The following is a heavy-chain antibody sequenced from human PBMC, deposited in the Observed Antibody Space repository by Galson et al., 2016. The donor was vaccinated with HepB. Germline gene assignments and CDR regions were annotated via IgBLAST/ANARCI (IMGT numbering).Heavy chain of an antibody. D-gene: IGHD3-3*01. CDR1: GFTFSSYA. Sequence: SLRLSCAASGFTFSSYAMHWVRQAPGKGLEWVSTISGNGGSTYYADSVKGRFTISRDNSKNTLYLQMNSLRAEDTAVYYCAKEGTIFGAVPYGMDVWGQGTTVTASS. J-gene: IGHJ6*02. V-gene: IGHV3-23*01. CDR3: AKEGTIFGAVPYGMDV. CDR2: ISGNGGST.